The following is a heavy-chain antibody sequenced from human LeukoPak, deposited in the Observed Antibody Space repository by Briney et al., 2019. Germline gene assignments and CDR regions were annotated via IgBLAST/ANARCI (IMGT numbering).Heavy chain of an antibody. CDR2: ISYDGSNK. Sequence: GRSLRLSCAASGFTFSSYAMHWVRQAPGKGLEWVAVISYDGSNKYYADSVKGRFTISRDNSKNTLYLQMSSLRAEDTAVYYCARDTLAAAADWGQGTLVTVSS. J-gene: IGHJ4*02. D-gene: IGHD6-13*01. CDR3: ARDTLAAAAD. CDR1: GFTFSSYA. V-gene: IGHV3-30-3*01.